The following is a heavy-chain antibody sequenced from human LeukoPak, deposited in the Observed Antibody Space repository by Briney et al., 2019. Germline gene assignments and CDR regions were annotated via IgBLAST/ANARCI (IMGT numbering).Heavy chain of an antibody. J-gene: IGHJ4*02. V-gene: IGHV3-23*01. D-gene: IGHD1-1*01. Sequence: PGWSLRLSCAVSGFAFGSEAMSWVRQSPARGLEWVASISPGGGTTYYADYVKGRFTISRDNSNNTLYVHMNSLRAEDTAVYYCAKVRSGSANWALRIFDNWGQGTLVTVSS. CDR1: GFAFGSEA. CDR3: AKVRSGSANWALRIFDN. CDR2: ISPGGGTT.